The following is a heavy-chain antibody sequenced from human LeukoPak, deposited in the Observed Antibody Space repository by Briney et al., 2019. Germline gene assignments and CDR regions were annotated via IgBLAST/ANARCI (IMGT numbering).Heavy chain of an antibody. D-gene: IGHD1-7*01. CDR3: ARDRDLELQSYFDY. CDR2: IYTSGST. V-gene: IGHV4-4*07. Sequence: PSETLSLTCTVSGGSISSHYWSWIRQPAGKGLEWIGRIYTSGSTNYNPSLKSRVTMSVDTSKNQFSLKLSSVTAADTAVYYCARDRDLELQSYFDYWGQGTLVTVSS. CDR1: GGSISSHY. J-gene: IGHJ4*02.